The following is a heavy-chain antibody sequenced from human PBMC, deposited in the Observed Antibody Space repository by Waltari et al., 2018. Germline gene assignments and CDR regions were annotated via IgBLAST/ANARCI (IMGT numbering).Heavy chain of an antibody. V-gene: IGHV4-59*01. CDR1: GGSISSYY. CDR3: ARSSIAARRNWFDP. D-gene: IGHD6-6*01. Sequence: QVQLQESGPGLVKPSETLSLTCTVSGGSISSYYWSWIRQPPGKGLEWIGYIYYSGSNNYNPSLKSRVTISVDTSKNQFSLKLSSVTAADTAVYYCARSSIAARRNWFDPWGQGTLVTVSS. CDR2: IYYSGSN. J-gene: IGHJ5*02.